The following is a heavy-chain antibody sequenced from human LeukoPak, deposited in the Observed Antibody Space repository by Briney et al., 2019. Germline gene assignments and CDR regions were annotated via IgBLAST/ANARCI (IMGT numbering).Heavy chain of an antibody. CDR1: GGSFSGYY. D-gene: IGHD2-2*01. J-gene: IGHJ5*02. V-gene: IGHV4-34*01. Sequence: SETLSLTCAVYGGSFSGYYWSWIRQPPGKGLEWIGEINHSGSTNYNPSLKSRVTMSVDTSKNQFSLKLSSVTAADTAVYYCARAGGYCSSTSCYNWFDPWGQGTLVTVSS. CDR3: ARAGGYCSSTSCYNWFDP. CDR2: INHSGST.